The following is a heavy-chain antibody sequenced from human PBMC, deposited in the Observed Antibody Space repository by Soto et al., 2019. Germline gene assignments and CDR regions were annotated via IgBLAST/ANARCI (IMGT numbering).Heavy chain of an antibody. V-gene: IGHV4-61*01. D-gene: IGHD6-6*01. CDR2: IYYSGST. CDR3: AREYSSSSSFDY. J-gene: IGHJ4*02. CDR1: GGSVSSGSYY. Sequence: SETLSLTCTVSGGSVSSGSYYWSWIRQPPGKGLEWIGYIYYSGSTNYNPSLKSRVTISVDTSKNQFSLKLSSVTAADTAVYYCAREYSSSSSFDYWGQGTLVTDSS.